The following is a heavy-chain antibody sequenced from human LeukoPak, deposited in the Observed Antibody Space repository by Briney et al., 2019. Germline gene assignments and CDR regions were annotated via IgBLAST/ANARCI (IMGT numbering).Heavy chain of an antibody. D-gene: IGHD6-25*01. CDR3: ARDKTYSSDYAFDI. V-gene: IGHV3-53*01. CDR1: GFTVSSNY. Sequence: GGPLRLSCAASGFTVSSNYMSWVRQAPGKGLEWVSVIYSGGSTYYADSVKGRFTISRDNSKNTLYLQMNSLRAEDTAVYYCARDKTYSSDYAFDIWGQGTMVTVSS. CDR2: IYSGGST. J-gene: IGHJ3*02.